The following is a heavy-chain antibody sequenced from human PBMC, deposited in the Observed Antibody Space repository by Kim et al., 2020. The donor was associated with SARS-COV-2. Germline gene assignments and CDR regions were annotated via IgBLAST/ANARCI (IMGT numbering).Heavy chain of an antibody. CDR1: GFTFSSYS. CDR3: ARDRLYAFDY. J-gene: IGHJ4*02. CDR2: ISSSSSTI. Sequence: GGSLRLSCAASGFTFSSYSMNWVRQAPGKGLEWVSYISSSSSTIKYADSVKGRFTISRDNAKNSLYLQMNSLRAEDTAVYYCARDRLYAFDYWGQGTLVTVSS. D-gene: IGHD2-2*02. V-gene: IGHV3-48*04.